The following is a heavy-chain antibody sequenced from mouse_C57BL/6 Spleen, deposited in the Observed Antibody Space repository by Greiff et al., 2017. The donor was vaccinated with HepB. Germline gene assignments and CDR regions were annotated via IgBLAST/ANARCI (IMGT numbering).Heavy chain of an antibody. CDR1: GYAFSSSW. CDR3: ARSPSTTHFDY. Sequence: VQLVESGPELVKPGASVKISCKASGYAFSSSWMNWVKQRPGKGLEWIGRIYPGDGDTNYNGKFKGKATLTADKSSSTAYMQLSSLTSEDSAVYFCARSPSTTHFDYWGQGTTLTVSS. CDR2: IYPGDGDT. D-gene: IGHD2-10*02. J-gene: IGHJ2*01. V-gene: IGHV1-82*01.